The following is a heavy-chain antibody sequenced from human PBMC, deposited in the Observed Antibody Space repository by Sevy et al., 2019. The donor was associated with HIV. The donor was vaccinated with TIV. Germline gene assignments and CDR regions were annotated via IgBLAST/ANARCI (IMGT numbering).Heavy chain of an antibody. J-gene: IGHJ4*02. CDR1: GFTFSKYS. CDR2: LSFGCGEI. D-gene: IGHD2-8*01. CDR3: AREGCTKPHDY. Sequence: GGALRLSCAASGFTFSKYSMSWVRQLPGKGLEWVSTLSFGCGEINYADSVKGRFTISRDNSKCSVYLQMNNLRPEDTAVYYCAREGCTKPHDYWGQGILVTVSS. V-gene: IGHV3-23*01.